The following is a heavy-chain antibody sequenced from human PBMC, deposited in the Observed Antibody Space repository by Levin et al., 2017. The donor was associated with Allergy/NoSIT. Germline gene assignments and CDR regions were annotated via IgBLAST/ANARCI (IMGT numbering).Heavy chain of an antibody. CDR2: INPSGGST. J-gene: IGHJ6*02. V-gene: IGHV1-46*01. D-gene: IGHD3-3*01. Sequence: ASVKVSCKASGYTFTSYYMHWVRQAPGQGLEWMGIINPSGGSTSYAQKFQGRVTMTRDTSTSTVYMELSSLRSEDTAVYYCARDRSSYYDFWSGYYTDYYYGMDVWGQGTTVTVSS. CDR3: ARDRSSYYDFWSGYYTDYYYGMDV. CDR1: GYTFTSYY.